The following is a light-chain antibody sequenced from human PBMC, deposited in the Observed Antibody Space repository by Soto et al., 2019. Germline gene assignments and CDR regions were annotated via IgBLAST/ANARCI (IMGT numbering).Light chain of an antibody. CDR3: QQSYRTPRT. V-gene: IGKV1-39*01. J-gene: IGKJ1*01. CDR1: RSISRW. Sequence: DIQMTQSPSTLSASVGDRVTITRRASRSISRWLAWYKQKPGKAPKLLSYAASSLQSGVPSRFSGSGAGTDFTLTISSLQPEDFETYYCQQSYRTPRTFGQGTKVDIK. CDR2: AAS.